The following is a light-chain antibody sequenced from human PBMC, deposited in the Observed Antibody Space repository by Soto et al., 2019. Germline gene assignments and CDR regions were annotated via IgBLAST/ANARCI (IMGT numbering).Light chain of an antibody. Sequence: QSALTQSASVSGSPGQSITISCTGTSSNVGPYNLVSWYQQHPGKAPKLIIYEVSERPSGVSNRFSGSKSGNTASLTISGLQADDEADYYCCSYAGRNTFVFGLGTKVTVL. CDR3: CSYAGRNTFV. CDR1: SSNVGPYNL. V-gene: IGLV2-23*02. CDR2: EVS. J-gene: IGLJ1*01.